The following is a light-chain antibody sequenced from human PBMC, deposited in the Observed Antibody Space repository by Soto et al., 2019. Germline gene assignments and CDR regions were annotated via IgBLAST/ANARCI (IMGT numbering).Light chain of an antibody. Sequence: DIQMTQSPSSLSASVGDRVTITCQASQDISNYLNWYQQKPGKAPKLLIYDASNLETGVPSRFSGSGSGTDFTFTISSLQPEDIATYYCQQCDNLPRTFGQGTKV. V-gene: IGKV1-33*01. CDR3: QQCDNLPRT. J-gene: IGKJ1*01. CDR2: DAS. CDR1: QDISNY.